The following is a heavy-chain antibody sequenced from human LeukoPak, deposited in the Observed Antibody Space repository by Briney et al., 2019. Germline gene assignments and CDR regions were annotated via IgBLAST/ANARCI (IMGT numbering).Heavy chain of an antibody. V-gene: IGHV3-30*14. CDR1: GFTFSSYA. D-gene: IGHD1-1*01. J-gene: IGHJ4*02. Sequence: GGSLRLSCAASGFTFSSYAMHWVRQAPGKGLEWVAVISYDGSNKYYADSVKGRFTISRDNSKNTLYLQMGSLRAEDMAVYYCARGRYNWNFDNWGQGTLVTVSS. CDR3: ARGRYNWNFDN. CDR2: ISYDGSNK.